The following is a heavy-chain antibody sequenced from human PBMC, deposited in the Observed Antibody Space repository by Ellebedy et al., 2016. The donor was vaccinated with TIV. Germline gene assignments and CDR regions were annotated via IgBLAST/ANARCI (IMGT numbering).Heavy chain of an antibody. Sequence: PGGSLRLSCAASGFSFSSYSMNWVRQAPGRGLEWVSYIRSSTTTIYYADSVKGRFTISRDNAKNSLYLHMTGLRAEDTAVYYCARIGIGAARVGYDYWGQGTLVTVSS. J-gene: IGHJ4*02. CDR3: ARIGIGAARVGYDY. V-gene: IGHV3-48*01. CDR2: IRSSTTTI. D-gene: IGHD6-13*01. CDR1: GFSFSSYS.